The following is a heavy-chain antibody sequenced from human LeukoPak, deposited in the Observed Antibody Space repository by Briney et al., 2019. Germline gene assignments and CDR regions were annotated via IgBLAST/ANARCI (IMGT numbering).Heavy chain of an antibody. J-gene: IGHJ4*02. CDR3: TTDTWYSAGH. D-gene: IGHD2-15*01. V-gene: IGHV3-7*03. CDR2: IKKDGSEK. CDR1: GFIFSGSW. Sequence: GGSLRLSCTASGFIFSGSWMAWIRQAPGKGLEWVAIIKKDGSEKYYVDSMKGRFTISRDNAKDTLFLQMNSLRAEDTAIYYCTTDTWYSAGHWGQGTLVTVSS.